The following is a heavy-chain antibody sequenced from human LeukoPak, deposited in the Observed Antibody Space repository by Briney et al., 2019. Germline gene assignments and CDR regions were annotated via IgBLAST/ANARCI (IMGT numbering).Heavy chain of an antibody. CDR3: AKDLRSLSGSYFHY. V-gene: IGHV3-23*01. J-gene: IGHJ4*02. CDR1: GFSFSSYD. D-gene: IGHD1-26*01. CDR2: ISGTGITT. Sequence: GGSLRLSCAASGFSFSSYDMSWVRQAPGKGLEWVSAISGTGITTYYADSVKGRFTISRDNSKNTLYLQMNSLRAEDTAVYYCAKDLRSLSGSYFHYWGQGTLVTVSS.